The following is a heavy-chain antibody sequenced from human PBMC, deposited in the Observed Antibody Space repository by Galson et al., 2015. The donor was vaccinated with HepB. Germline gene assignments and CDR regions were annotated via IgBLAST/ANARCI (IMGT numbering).Heavy chain of an antibody. CDR2: INTNSGNP. CDR3: ARDDVGGRDFDY. CDR1: GYTFINYA. D-gene: IGHD1-26*01. J-gene: IGHJ4*02. Sequence: SVKVSCKASGYTFINYAMSWVRQAPGQGLEWMGWINTNSGNPTYAQDFTGRFVFTSGTSVSTAYLQISLLKAEDTAVYYCARDDVGGRDFDYWGQGTPVTVSS. V-gene: IGHV7-4-1*02.